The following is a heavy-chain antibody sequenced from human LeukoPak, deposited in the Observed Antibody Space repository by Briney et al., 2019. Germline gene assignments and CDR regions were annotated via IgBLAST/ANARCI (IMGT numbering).Heavy chain of an antibody. Sequence: KSSETLSLTCAVYGGSFSDYYWSWIRQPPGKGLEWIGFIYYSGATNYNPSLKSRVTISADTSKNQFSLKLTSVTAADTAVYYCARHARHPFYNDGNGYYRGHLDYWGQGTVVTVSS. V-gene: IGHV4-59*08. CDR1: GGSFSDYY. CDR2: IYYSGAT. D-gene: IGHD3-3*01. CDR3: ARHARHPFYNDGNGYYRGHLDY. J-gene: IGHJ4*02.